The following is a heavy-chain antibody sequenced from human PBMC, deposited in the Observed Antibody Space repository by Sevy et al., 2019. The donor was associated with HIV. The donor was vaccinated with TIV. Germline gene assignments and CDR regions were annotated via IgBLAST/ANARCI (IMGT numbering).Heavy chain of an antibody. CDR2: IYYSGST. D-gene: IGHD3-22*01. CDR1: GGSISSGGYY. J-gene: IGHJ4*02. Sequence: SETLSLTCTVSGGSISSGGYYWSWIRQHPGKGLEGIGYIYYSGSTYYNPSLKSRFTISVDTSKNQFSLKLSSVTAADTAVYYCARLYDSSGYYPDYWGQGTLVTVSS. CDR3: ARLYDSSGYYPDY. V-gene: IGHV4-31*03.